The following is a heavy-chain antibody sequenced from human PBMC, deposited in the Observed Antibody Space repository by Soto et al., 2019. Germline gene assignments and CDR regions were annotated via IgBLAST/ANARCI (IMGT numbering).Heavy chain of an antibody. CDR3: ARDRGYYYDSSGYYEGDWFDP. CDR1: GGSISSGGYY. CDR2: IYYSGST. Sequence: ASETLSLTCTVSGGSISSGGYYWSWIRQHPGKGLEWIGYIYYSGSTYYNPSLKSRVTISVDTSKNQFSLKLSSVTAADTAVYYCARDRGYYYDSSGYYEGDWFDPWGQGTLVTVSS. J-gene: IGHJ5*02. V-gene: IGHV4-31*03. D-gene: IGHD3-22*01.